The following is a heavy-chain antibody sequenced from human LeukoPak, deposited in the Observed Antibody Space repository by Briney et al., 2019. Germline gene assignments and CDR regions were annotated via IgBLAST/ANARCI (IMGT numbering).Heavy chain of an antibody. Sequence: GGSLRLSCAASGFTFSSYSMNWVRQAPGKGLEWVSSISSSSSYIYYADSVKGRFTISRDNAKNSLYLQMNSLRAEDTAVYYCAKDRGYCSGGSCYEGGFDYWGQGTLVTVSS. D-gene: IGHD2-15*01. CDR2: ISSSSSYI. CDR3: AKDRGYCSGGSCYEGGFDY. V-gene: IGHV3-21*01. CDR1: GFTFSSYS. J-gene: IGHJ4*02.